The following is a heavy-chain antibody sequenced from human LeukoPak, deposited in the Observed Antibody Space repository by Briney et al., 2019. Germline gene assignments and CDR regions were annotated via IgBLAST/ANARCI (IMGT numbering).Heavy chain of an antibody. J-gene: IGHJ5*02. CDR3: ARDLHGDYSNWFDP. CDR2: INHSGST. D-gene: IGHD4-17*01. CDR1: GGSFSGYY. V-gene: IGHV4-34*01. Sequence: SETLSLTCAVYGGSFSGYYWSWIRQPPGKGLEWIGEINHSGSTNYNPSLKSRVTISVDTSKNQFSLKLSSVTAADTAVYHCARDLHGDYSNWFDPWGQGTLVTVSS.